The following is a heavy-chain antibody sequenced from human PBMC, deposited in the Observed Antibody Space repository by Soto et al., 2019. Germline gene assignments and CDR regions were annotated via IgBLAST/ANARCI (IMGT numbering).Heavy chain of an antibody. J-gene: IGHJ5*02. CDR1: GGSVSSSSYY. D-gene: IGHD3-3*01. CDR3: ARHERFWSGYYQFDP. CDR2: VYYSGST. Sequence: PSETLSLTCTVSGGSVSSSSYYWGWVRQPPGKGLEWIGSVYYSGSTYYNPSLESRVTISVDKSKNQFSLKLISVSAADTAVYYCARHERFWSGYYQFDPWGQGTLVTVSS. V-gene: IGHV4-39*01.